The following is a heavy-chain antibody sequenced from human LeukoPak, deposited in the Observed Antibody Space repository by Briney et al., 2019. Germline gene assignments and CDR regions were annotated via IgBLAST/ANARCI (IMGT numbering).Heavy chain of an antibody. V-gene: IGHV4-34*01. D-gene: IGHD2-2*01. J-gene: IGHJ6*03. CDR3: ARGLRVVPAQYYYYYMDV. CDR1: GGSFSGYY. Sequence: SETLSLTCAVYGGSFSGYYWSWIRQPRGKGLEWIGEISHSGSTNYNPSLKSRVTISVDTSKNQFSLKLSSVTAADTAVYYCARGLRVVPAQYYYYYMDVWGKGTTVTVSS. CDR2: ISHSGST.